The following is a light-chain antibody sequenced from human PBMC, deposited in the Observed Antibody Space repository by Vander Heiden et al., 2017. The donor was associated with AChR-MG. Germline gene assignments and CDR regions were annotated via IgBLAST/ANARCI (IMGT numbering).Light chain of an antibody. CDR1: QSVYNW. CDR3: QQAYIFPLT. J-gene: IGKJ4*01. CDR2: EAS. Sequence: DIQMTQSPSYVSASLGDRVTTTCRASQSVYNWLAWYQQKPGKAPRLLIYEASNLQTGVPSRFSGGGFGTEFILTISSLQAEDSATYYCQQAYIFPLTFGGGTQIEIK. V-gene: IGKV1-12*01.